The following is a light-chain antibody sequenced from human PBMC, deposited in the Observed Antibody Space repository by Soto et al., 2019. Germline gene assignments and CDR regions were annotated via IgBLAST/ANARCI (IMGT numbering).Light chain of an antibody. CDR2: KAS. CDR3: QQYNSYSLT. CDR1: QSISSW. Sequence: DLQMTQSPSTLSASVGDRVTITCRASQSISSWLAWYQQKPGKAPKLLVYKASSLESGVPSRVSVSGSGTDFTLTISSLQPDDFATYYCQQYNSYSLTFGQGTKLEIK. V-gene: IGKV1-5*03. J-gene: IGKJ2*01.